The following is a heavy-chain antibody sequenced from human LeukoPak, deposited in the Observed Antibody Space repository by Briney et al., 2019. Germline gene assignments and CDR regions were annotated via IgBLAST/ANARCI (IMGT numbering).Heavy chain of an antibody. CDR3: ARSKYYYGSGSHRGSYYYYGMDV. Sequence: SVKVSCKASGDTFSKYGISWVRQVPGQGLEWMGRIIPILEGIDYAQKFQGRVTITADKSTSTAYMELSSLRSEDTAVYYCARSKYYYGSGSHRGSYYYYGMDVWGQGTTVTVSS. D-gene: IGHD3-10*01. CDR2: IIPILEGI. CDR1: GDTFSKYG. V-gene: IGHV1-69*04. J-gene: IGHJ6*02.